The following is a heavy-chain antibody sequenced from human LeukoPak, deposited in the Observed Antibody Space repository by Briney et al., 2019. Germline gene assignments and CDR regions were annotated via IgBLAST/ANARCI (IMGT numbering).Heavy chain of an antibody. J-gene: IGHJ4*02. D-gene: IGHD1-26*01. CDR3: AKGRLGFIVGATLDY. CDR2: IRYDGSNK. V-gene: IGHV3-30*02. CDR1: GFTFSSYG. Sequence: PGGSLRLSCAAPGFTFSSYGMHWVRQAPGKGLEWVAFIRYDGSNKYYADSVKGRFTISRDNSKNTLYLQMNSLRAEDMALYYCAKGRLGFIVGATLDYWGQGTLVTVSS.